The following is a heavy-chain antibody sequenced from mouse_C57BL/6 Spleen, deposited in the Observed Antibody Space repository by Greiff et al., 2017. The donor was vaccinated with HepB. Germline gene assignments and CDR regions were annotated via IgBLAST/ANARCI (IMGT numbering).Heavy chain of an antibody. Sequence: VQGVESGPGLVAPSQSLSITCTVSGFSLTSYSISWVRQPPGKGLEWLGVIWTGGGTNYNSALNTRLSISKDNAKSQVYIKTNSLQTDYTARYTCARTTKVVAGNDFDCWGQGTTLTVAS. J-gene: IGHJ2*01. CDR1: GFSLTSYS. V-gene: IGHV2-9-1*01. D-gene: IGHD1-1*01. CDR2: IWTGGGT. CDR3: ARTTKVVAGNDFDC.